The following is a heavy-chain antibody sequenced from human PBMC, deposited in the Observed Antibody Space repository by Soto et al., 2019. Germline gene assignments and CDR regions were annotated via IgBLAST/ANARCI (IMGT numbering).Heavy chain of an antibody. Sequence: QVQLVESGGGVVQPGRSLRLSCAASGFTFSSYAMHWFRQAPGKGLEWVTVISYDGSNKYYADSVKGRFTISRDNSKNTLYLQMNSLRAEDTAVYYCARDRLDVVVPAAILAYWGQGTLVTVSS. CDR2: ISYDGSNK. D-gene: IGHD2-2*02. CDR3: ARDRLDVVVPAAILAY. J-gene: IGHJ4*02. V-gene: IGHV3-30-3*01. CDR1: GFTFSSYA.